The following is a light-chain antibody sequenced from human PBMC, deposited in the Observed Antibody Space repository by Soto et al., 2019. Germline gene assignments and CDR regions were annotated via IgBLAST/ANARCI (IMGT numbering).Light chain of an antibody. CDR3: QSKVNGLSGSDG. Sequence: QSVLTQPPSVSWAPGQRVTISCTGSNANIGAGYDVNWYQQLPETAPKLLIFGDSNRPSGVPDRFSGSKSGTSASLVITALQADDEADYYCQSKVNGLSGSDGFGPGTKGTV. CDR2: GDS. CDR1: NANIGAGYD. V-gene: IGLV1-40*01. J-gene: IGLJ1*01.